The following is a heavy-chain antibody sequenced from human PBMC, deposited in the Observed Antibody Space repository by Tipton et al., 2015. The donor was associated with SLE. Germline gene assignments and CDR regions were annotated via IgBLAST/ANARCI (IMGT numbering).Heavy chain of an antibody. Sequence: PGLVKPSETLAPTCTVPGGSISSYYWGWIRQPPGKGLEWIGYIYYSGSTNYNPSLKSRVTISVDTSRNQFSLKLSSVTAADTAVYYCAREPGGGVVAAPGAFDIWGQGTMVTVSS. CDR1: GGSISSYY. J-gene: IGHJ3*02. CDR3: AREPGGGVVAAPGAFDI. D-gene: IGHD2-15*01. V-gene: IGHV4-59*01. CDR2: IYYSGST.